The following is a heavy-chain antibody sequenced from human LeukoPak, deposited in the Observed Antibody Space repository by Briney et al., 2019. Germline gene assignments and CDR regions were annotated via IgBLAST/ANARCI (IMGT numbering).Heavy chain of an antibody. Sequence: GGSLRLSYAASGFTFSSYAMHWVRQAPGKGLEWVAVISYDGSNKYYADSVKGRFTISRDNSKNTLYLQMNSLRAEDTAVYYCARDGGYSYGYFDYWGQGTLVTVSS. D-gene: IGHD5-18*01. J-gene: IGHJ4*02. CDR2: ISYDGSNK. V-gene: IGHV3-30*04. CDR1: GFTFSSYA. CDR3: ARDGGYSYGYFDY.